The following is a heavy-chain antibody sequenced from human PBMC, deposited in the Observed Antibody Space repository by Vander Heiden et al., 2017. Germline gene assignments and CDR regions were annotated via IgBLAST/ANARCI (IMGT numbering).Heavy chain of an antibody. CDR1: GGPMSSGGYY. CDR3: AGGGGDSSGGAFDY. D-gene: IGHD3-22*01. V-gene: IGHV4-31*03. Sequence: QLQLQELGPGPVTPSQTLSLTCTVPGGPMSSGGYYWSWIRQHPGKGLEWIGYIFYSGRTYYNPSLKSRVTISVDTSKNQCSLRLGSVTAADTAVDFCAGGGGDSSGGAFDYWGQGTLVTVSS. J-gene: IGHJ4*02. CDR2: IFYSGRT.